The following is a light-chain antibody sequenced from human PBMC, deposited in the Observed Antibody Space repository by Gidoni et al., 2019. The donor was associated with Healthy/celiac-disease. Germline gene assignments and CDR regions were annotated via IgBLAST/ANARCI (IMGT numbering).Light chain of an antibody. Sequence: DIQITQTPSSLSVSVGDRVTITCRASQSISSYLNWYQQKQGKAPKLLIYAASSLKSGVPSRFSGIGSGTDFTLTISSLQPEDFATYYCQQSSSTPFTFGPGTKVDIK. J-gene: IGKJ3*01. V-gene: IGKV1-39*01. CDR3: QQSSSTPFT. CDR1: QSISSY. CDR2: AAS.